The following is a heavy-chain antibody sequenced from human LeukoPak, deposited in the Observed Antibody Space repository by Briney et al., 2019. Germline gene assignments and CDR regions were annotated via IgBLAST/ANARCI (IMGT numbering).Heavy chain of an antibody. CDR2: INPNSGGT. Sequence: ASVKVSCKASGYTFTGHYMHWVRQAPGQGLEWMGWINPNSGGTNYAQKFQGRVTITADRSTSTAYMELSSLKSEDTAVYYCARDRNENDYGSGSYYNTRINWFDPWGQGTLVTVSS. D-gene: IGHD3-10*01. V-gene: IGHV1-2*02. J-gene: IGHJ5*02. CDR1: GYTFTGHY. CDR3: ARDRNENDYGSGSYYNTRINWFDP.